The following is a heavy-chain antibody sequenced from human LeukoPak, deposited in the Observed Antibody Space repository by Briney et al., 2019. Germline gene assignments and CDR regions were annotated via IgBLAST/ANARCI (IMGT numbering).Heavy chain of an antibody. D-gene: IGHD3-16*01. J-gene: IGHJ4*02. CDR2: ISSSGSTM. CDR1: GFTFSDYY. Sequence: GGSLRLSCAASGFTFSDYYMNWIRQAPGKGLEWVSYISSSGSTMYYADSVKGRFTISRDNAKNSLYLQMDSLRAEDTAVYYCARETRQGSYYDYVWGSYSPYYFDYWGQGTLVTVSS. V-gene: IGHV3-11*01. CDR3: ARETRQGSYYDYVWGSYSPYYFDY.